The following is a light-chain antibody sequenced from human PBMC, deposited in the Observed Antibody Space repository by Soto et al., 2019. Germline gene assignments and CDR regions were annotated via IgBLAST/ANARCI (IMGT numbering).Light chain of an antibody. Sequence: EIVLTQSPGTLSLSPGDGATLSYRASQSVTSNDLAWYQQKPDQAPRLLIYGASSRATGIPDRFSGSGSGTDFTLIISSLEPEDFAVYYWQQDGSLPLILGGGTKVEIK. CDR3: QQDGSLPLI. V-gene: IGKV3-20*01. CDR2: GAS. CDR1: QSVTSND. J-gene: IGKJ4*01.